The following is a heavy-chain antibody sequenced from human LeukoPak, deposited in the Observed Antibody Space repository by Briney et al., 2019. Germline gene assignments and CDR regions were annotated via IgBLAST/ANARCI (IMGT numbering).Heavy chain of an antibody. Sequence: PGGSLRLSCAASGFTVSSNYMSWVRQAPGKGLEWVSVIYSGGSTYYADSVKGRFTISRDNAKNSLYLQMNSLRAEDTAVYYCARNDWNYVDNWFDPWGQGTLVTVSS. D-gene: IGHD1-7*01. V-gene: IGHV3-53*01. J-gene: IGHJ5*02. CDR3: ARNDWNYVDNWFDP. CDR2: IYSGGST. CDR1: GFTVSSNY.